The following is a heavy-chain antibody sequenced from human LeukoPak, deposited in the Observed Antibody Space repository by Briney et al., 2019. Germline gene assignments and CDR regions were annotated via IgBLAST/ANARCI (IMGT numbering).Heavy chain of an antibody. CDR2: ISSSGSTI. CDR3: AGSKYSSSQDY. Sequence: GGSLRLSRAASGFTFSSYEMNWVRQAPGKGLEWVSYISSSGSTIYYADSVKGRFTISRDNAKNSLYLQMNSLRAEDTAVYYCAGSKYSSSQDYWGQGTLVTVSS. CDR1: GFTFSSYE. J-gene: IGHJ4*02. V-gene: IGHV3-48*03. D-gene: IGHD6-13*01.